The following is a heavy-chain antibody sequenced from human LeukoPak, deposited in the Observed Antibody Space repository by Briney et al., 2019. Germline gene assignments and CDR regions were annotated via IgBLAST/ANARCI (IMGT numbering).Heavy chain of an antibody. V-gene: IGHV4-30-4*01. CDR1: GGSISSGDYH. Sequence: SETLSLTCTVSGGSISSGDYHWSWIRQPPGKGLEWIGYIYYSGSTYYNPSLKSRVNISVDTSKNQVSLELSSVTAADTAVYYCARERNGDPTGYYYYYGMDVWGQGTTVTVSS. J-gene: IGHJ6*02. D-gene: IGHD4-17*01. CDR2: IYYSGST. CDR3: ARERNGDPTGYYYYYGMDV.